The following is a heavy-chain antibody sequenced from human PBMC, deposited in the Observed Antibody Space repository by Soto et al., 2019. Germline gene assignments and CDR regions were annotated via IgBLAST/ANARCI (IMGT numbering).Heavy chain of an antibody. CDR1: GGSVSSGSYY. CDR3: ARDLATRGAYYYYGMDV. J-gene: IGHJ6*02. CDR2: IYYSGST. D-gene: IGHD6-6*01. Sequence: QVQLQESGPGLVKPSETLSLTCTVSGGSVSSGSYYWSWIRQPPGKGLEWIGYIYYSGSTNYNPSLKSRVTISVDTSKNLFSLKLSSVTAADTAVYYCARDLATRGAYYYYGMDVWGQGTTVTVSS. V-gene: IGHV4-61*01.